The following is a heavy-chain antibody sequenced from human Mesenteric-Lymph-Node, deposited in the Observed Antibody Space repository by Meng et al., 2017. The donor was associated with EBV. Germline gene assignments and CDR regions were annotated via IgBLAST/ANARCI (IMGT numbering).Heavy chain of an antibody. CDR3: AKIGSGDYADYDLAY. V-gene: IGHV1-2*06. CDR1: GYTFIAYH. J-gene: IGHJ4*02. Sequence: QLGESGAEGKKPGSSVKVSCKASGYTFIAYHLHWVRQAPGQGLEWMGRINPHSGGTNYAQKFQGRVTLTRDTSISTAYMELSRLRSDDTAAYYCAKIGSGDYADYDLAYWGQGTLVTVSS. CDR2: INPHSGGT. D-gene: IGHD4-17*01.